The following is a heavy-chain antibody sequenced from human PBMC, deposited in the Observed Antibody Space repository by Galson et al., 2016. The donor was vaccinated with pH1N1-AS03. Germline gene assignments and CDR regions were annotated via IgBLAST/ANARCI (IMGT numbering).Heavy chain of an antibody. J-gene: IGHJ4*02. CDR2: ISHDGNDK. Sequence: SLRLSCAASGFTFSNFGMHWVRQAPGKGLEWVAVISHDGNDKYYGDSVRGRFTVSRDESKNTLYLQMNTLRAEDTAIYYCTREESNPGICYSDFWGQGTLVTVSS. D-gene: IGHD1-1*01. CDR3: TREESNPGICYSDF. V-gene: IGHV3-33*05. CDR1: GFTFSNFG.